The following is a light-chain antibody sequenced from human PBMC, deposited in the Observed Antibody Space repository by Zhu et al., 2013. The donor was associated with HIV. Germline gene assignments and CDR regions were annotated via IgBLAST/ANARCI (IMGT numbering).Light chain of an antibody. CDR1: QSVSSNF. Sequence: EILLTQSPGTLSLSPGERATLSCRASQSVSSNFLAWYQQRPGQAPRLLISGASNRATGIPDRFSGSGSGTDFTLSISRLEPEDFAVYYCQQYDTSPLTFGGGTTVEIK. CDR2: GAS. J-gene: IGKJ4*01. V-gene: IGKV3-20*01. CDR3: QQYDTSPLT.